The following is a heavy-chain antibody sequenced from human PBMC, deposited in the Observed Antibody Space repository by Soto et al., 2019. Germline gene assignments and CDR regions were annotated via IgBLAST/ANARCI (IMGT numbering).Heavy chain of an antibody. CDR1: GGSISSGDYY. J-gene: IGHJ5*02. V-gene: IGHV4-30-4*01. Sequence: SSETLSLTCTVSGGSISSGDYYWSWIRQPPGKGLEWIGYIYYSGSTYYNPSLKSRVTISVDTSKNQFSLKLSSVTAADTAVYYCARERRTIFWSGYYSCWFDPWGQGTLVTVSS. D-gene: IGHD3-3*01. CDR2: IYYSGST. CDR3: ARERRTIFWSGYYSCWFDP.